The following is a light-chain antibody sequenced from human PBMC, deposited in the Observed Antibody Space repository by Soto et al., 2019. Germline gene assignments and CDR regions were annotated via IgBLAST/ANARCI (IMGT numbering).Light chain of an antibody. J-gene: IGLJ2*01. CDR3: SSYTTTATRL. CDR2: DVN. V-gene: IGLV2-14*03. CDR1: SSDVGAYNF. Sequence: QSALTQPASVSGSPGQSITISCTGTSSDVGAYNFVSWYHHHPGKAPQLIIYDVNNRPSGVSDRFSGSKSGNTASLTISGLQAEDEADYYCSSYTTTATRLFGGGTKVTVL.